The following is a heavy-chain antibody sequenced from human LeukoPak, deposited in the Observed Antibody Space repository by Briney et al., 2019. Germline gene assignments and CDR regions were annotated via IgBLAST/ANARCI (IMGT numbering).Heavy chain of an antibody. V-gene: IGHV3-21*01. CDR3: ARGPQWIQHMAAAPPHFDY. J-gene: IGHJ4*02. Sequence: PGGSLRLSCAASGFTFSSYSMNWVRQAPGKGLEWVSSISSSSSYIYYADSVKGRFTISRDNAKNSLYLQMNSLRAEDTAVYYCARGPQWIQHMAAAPPHFDYWGQGTLVTVSS. CDR1: GFTFSSYS. D-gene: IGHD5-18*01. CDR2: ISSSSSYI.